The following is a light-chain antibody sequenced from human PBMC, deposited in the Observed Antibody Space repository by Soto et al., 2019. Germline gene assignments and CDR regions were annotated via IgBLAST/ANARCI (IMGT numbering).Light chain of an antibody. CDR3: MQGTHWPIT. J-gene: IGKJ5*01. Sequence: DVVMTQSPLSLPVTLGQPASISCRSTQSLVYSDGNTYLSWFQQRPGQSPRRLIYEVSNRDSGVPDRFSGSGSGTDFTLKISRVEAEDVGVYYCMQGTHWPITFGQGTRLEI. V-gene: IGKV2-30*01. CDR1: QSLVYSDGNTY. CDR2: EVS.